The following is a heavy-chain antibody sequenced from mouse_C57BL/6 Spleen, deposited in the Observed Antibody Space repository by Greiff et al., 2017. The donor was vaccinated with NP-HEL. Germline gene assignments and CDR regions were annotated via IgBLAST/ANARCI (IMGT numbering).Heavy chain of an antibody. CDR1: GYAFSSYW. J-gene: IGHJ2*01. Sequence: QVHVKQSGAELVKPGASVKISCKASGYAFSSYWMNWVKQRPGKGLEWIGQIYPGDGDTNYNGKFKGKATLTADKSSSTAYMQLSSLTSEDSAVYFCARGGPTIVTLDYWGQGTTLTVSS. CDR2: IYPGDGDT. V-gene: IGHV1-80*01. D-gene: IGHD2-5*01. CDR3: ARGGPTIVTLDY.